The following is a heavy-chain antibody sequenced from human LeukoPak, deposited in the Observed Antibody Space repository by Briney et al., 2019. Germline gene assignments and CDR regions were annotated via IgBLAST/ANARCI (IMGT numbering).Heavy chain of an antibody. D-gene: IGHD6-13*01. J-gene: IGHJ1*01. CDR2: ISDSGCST. Sequence: GGSLRLSCGASGFTFSSYDMRWVRQAPGKGLEGGSIISDSGCSTYYADSVKGRFTISRDNSKKTLYLQMNSLRAEDTAVYYCAKDNSPYSNSWLQFFQHWGQGTLVTVSS. V-gene: IGHV3-23*01. CDR1: GFTFSSYD. CDR3: AKDNSPYSNSWLQFFQH.